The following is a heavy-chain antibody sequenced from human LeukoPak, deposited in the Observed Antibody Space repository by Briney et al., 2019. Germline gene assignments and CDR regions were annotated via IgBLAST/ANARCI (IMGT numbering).Heavy chain of an antibody. CDR1: GYTFTGYY. CDR2: INPNSGGT. V-gene: IGHV1-2*04. Sequence: GASVKVSCRASGYTFTGYYMHWVRQAPGQGLEWMGWINPNSGGTNYAQKFQGWVTMTRDTSISTAYMELSRLRSDDTAVYYCARSRHSGSSPMGFDPWGQGTLVTVSS. CDR3: ARSRHSGSSPMGFDP. J-gene: IGHJ5*02. D-gene: IGHD3-10*01.